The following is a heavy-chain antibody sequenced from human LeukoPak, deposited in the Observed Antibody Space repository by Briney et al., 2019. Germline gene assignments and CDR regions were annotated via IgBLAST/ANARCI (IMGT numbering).Heavy chain of an antibody. CDR1: GYTFTSYG. CDR3: AGGATKVGGRSGQNYYYXYYMDV. J-gene: IGHJ6*03. D-gene: IGHD1-26*01. Sequence: VASVKVSCKASGYTFTSYGISWVRQAPGQGLEGMGWISAYNGNTNYAQKLQGRVTMTTDTSTSTAYMELRSLRSDDTAVYYCAGGATKVGGRSGQNYYYXYYMDVXXXGTTVTV. V-gene: IGHV1-18*01. CDR2: ISAYNGNT.